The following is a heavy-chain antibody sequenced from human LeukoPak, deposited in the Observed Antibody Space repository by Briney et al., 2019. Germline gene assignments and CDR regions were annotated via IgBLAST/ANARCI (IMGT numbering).Heavy chain of an antibody. CDR3: ASRSTSCDY. J-gene: IGHJ4*02. CDR2: INHSGST. V-gene: IGHV4-34*01. D-gene: IGHD2-2*01. CDR1: GGSFSGYY. Sequence: SETLSLTCAVYGGSFSGYYWSWIRQPPGKGLEWIGEINHSGSTNYNPSLKSRVTISVDTSKSQFSLKLSSVTAADTAVYYCASRSTSCDYWGQGTLVTVSS.